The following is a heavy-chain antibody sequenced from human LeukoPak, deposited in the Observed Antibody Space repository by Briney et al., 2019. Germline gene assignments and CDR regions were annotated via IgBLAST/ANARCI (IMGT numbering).Heavy chain of an antibody. CDR1: GGSISSYY. Sequence: SETLSLTCTVSGGSISSYYWSWIRQPAGKGLEWIGRIYASGSTNYNPSLKSRVTMSVDTSKNQFSLKLSSVTAADTAVYYCARGDDLTTISALDIWGQGTMVTVSS. D-gene: IGHD1-1*01. CDR2: IYASGST. V-gene: IGHV4-4*07. J-gene: IGHJ3*02. CDR3: ARGDDLTTISALDI.